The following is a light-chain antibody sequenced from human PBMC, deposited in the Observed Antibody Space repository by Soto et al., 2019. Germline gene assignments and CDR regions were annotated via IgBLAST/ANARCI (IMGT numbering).Light chain of an antibody. CDR1: QDISNY. V-gene: IGKV1-33*01. J-gene: IGKJ4*01. Sequence: RQMSQSPSSLSASVGDRVTITCQASQDISNYLNWYQQKPGRAPKLLIYDASNLETGVPSRFSGSGSGTDFTFTISSLQPEDIATYYCQQYDNLSVTFGGGTKVDIK. CDR3: QQYDNLSVT. CDR2: DAS.